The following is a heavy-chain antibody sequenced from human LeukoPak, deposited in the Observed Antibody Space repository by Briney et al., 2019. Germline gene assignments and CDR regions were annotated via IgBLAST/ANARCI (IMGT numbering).Heavy chain of an antibody. J-gene: IGHJ4*02. CDR2: ISVDGGST. CDR1: GFTFDDYA. D-gene: IGHD3-3*01. CDR3: AKDMGDSDY. V-gene: IGHV3-43*02. Sequence: GGSLRLSCAASGFTFDDYAMHCVRQAPGKGLGWVSVISVDGGSTYYADSVKGRFTISRDNSKNSLYLQMNSLRTEDTALYYCAKDMGDSDYWGQGTLVTVSS.